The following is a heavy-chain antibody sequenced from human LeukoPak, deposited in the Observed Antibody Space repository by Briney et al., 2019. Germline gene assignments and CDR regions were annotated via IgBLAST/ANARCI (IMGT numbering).Heavy chain of an antibody. CDR2: INHSGST. V-gene: IGHV4-34*01. CDR1: GGSFSGYY. CDR3: AKSGGYGLIDY. J-gene: IGHJ4*02. D-gene: IGHD1-26*01. Sequence: SETLSLTCAVYGGSFSGYYWSWIRQPPGKGLEWIGEINHSGSTNYNPSLKSRVTISIETSKNQISLRLNSVTAADTAMYYCAKSGGYGLIDYWGQGTLVTVSS.